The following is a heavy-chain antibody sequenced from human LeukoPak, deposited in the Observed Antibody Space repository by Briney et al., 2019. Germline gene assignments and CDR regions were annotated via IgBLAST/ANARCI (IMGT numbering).Heavy chain of an antibody. D-gene: IGHD1-26*01. J-gene: IGHJ4*02. CDR3: ATSGSYHKYYFDY. CDR1: GYSFSAYY. Sequence: GASVKVSRKASGYSFSAYYMHWVRQAPGQGLEWMGVINPSGGSTSYALKFQDRVTVSRDTSTSTVYMELTSLRSDDTAVYFCATSGSYHKYYFDYWGQGTLVTVSS. V-gene: IGHV1-46*01. CDR2: INPSGGST.